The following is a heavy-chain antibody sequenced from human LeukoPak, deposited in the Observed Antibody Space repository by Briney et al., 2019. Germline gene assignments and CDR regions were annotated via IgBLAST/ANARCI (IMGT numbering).Heavy chain of an antibody. CDR2: IRYDGSNK. CDR1: GFTFSSYG. Sequence: GGSLRLSCAASGFTFSSYGMHWVRQAPGKGLEWVAFIRYDGSNKYYADSVKGRFTISRDNSKNTLYLQMNSLRAEDTAVYYCAREGPYSGYDYNWLDPWGQGTLVTVSS. D-gene: IGHD5-12*01. V-gene: IGHV3-30*02. J-gene: IGHJ5*02. CDR3: AREGPYSGYDYNWLDP.